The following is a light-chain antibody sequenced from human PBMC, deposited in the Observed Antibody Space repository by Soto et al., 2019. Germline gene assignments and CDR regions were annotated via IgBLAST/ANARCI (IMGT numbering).Light chain of an antibody. J-gene: IGKJ1*01. V-gene: IGKV3D-15*01. CDR2: GAS. CDR3: QQYKNWPRT. CDR1: QSVTTN. Sequence: EIVMTQSPATLSVSPGQRATLSCRASQSVTTNLAWYQQRPGQAPRLLIYGASSRATGIPHRFSGSGSGTEFTLTISSLQSEDFAVYYCQQYKNWPRTFGQGTKVEIK.